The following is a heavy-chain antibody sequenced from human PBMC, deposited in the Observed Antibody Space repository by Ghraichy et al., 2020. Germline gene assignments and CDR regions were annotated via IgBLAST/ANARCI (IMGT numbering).Heavy chain of an antibody. CDR2: IYTSGST. Sequence: SETLSLTCTVSGGSISSYYWSWIRQPPGKGLEWIGYIYTSGSTNYNPSLKSRVTISVDTSKNQFSLKLSSVTAADTAVYYCARQNRSFYYYYGMDVWGQGTTVTVSS. CDR1: GGSISSYY. J-gene: IGHJ6*02. V-gene: IGHV4-4*09. CDR3: ARQNRSFYYYYGMDV.